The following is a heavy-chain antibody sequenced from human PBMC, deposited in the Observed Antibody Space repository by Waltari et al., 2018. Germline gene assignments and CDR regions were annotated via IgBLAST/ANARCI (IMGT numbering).Heavy chain of an antibody. CDR3: ARDLGSGSYTPVYFDY. CDR1: GGSISSGGYY. D-gene: IGHD3-10*01. Sequence: QVQLQESGPGLVKPSQTLSLTCTVSGGSISSGGYYWSWIRQHPGKGLEWIGYIYYSGSTYYNPSLKSRVTRSVDTSKNQFSLKLSSVTAADTAVYYCARDLGSGSYTPVYFDYWGQGTLVTVSS. CDR2: IYYSGST. J-gene: IGHJ4*02. V-gene: IGHV4-31*03.